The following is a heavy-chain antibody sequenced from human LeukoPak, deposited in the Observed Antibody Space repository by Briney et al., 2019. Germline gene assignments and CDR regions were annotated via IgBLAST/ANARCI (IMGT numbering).Heavy chain of an antibody. CDR3: ARDRDTGYYYGMDV. V-gene: IGHV1-69*04. D-gene: IGHD5-18*01. J-gene: IGHJ6*02. CDR2: IIPILGIA. CDR1: GGTFSSYA. Sequence: GASVKVSCKASGGTFSSYAISWVRQAPGQGLECMGRIIPILGIANYAQKFQGRVTITADKSTSTAYMELSSLRSEDTAVYYCARDRDTGYYYGMDVWGQGTTVTVS.